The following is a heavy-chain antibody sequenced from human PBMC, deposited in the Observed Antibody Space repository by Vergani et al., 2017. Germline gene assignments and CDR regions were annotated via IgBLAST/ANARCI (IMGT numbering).Heavy chain of an antibody. CDR2: IQKDGIDK. Sequence: QVQLVESGGNLVQPGRSLRLSCAAAGFKFSNFGMHWVRQVPGKGLEWVAFIQKDGIDKFYADSVRGRFTISRDISKNTLYLEMNSLSAEDTALYHCVKDHPVFDEWGRGTLVSVS. J-gene: IGHJ4*02. CDR3: VKDHPVFDE. V-gene: IGHV3-30*02. CDR1: GFKFSNFG.